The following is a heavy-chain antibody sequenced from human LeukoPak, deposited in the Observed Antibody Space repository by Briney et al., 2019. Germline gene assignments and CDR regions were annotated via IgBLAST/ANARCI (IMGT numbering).Heavy chain of an antibody. D-gene: IGHD4-23*01. J-gene: IGHJ4*02. V-gene: IGHV3-53*01. CDR3: ARRAGGYSHPYDY. CDR2: IYSGGTT. CDR1: GFTVSGNY. Sequence: GGSLRLSCAVSGFTVSGNYMSWVRQAPGKGLEWVSLIYSGGTTYYADSVKGRFTISRDNSKNTSYLQMNSLRAEDTAVYYCARRAGGYSHPYDYWGQGILVTVSS.